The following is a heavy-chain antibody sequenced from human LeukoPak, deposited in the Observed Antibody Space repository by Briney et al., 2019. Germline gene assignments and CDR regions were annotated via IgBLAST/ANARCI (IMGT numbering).Heavy chain of an antibody. D-gene: IGHD4-17*01. CDR2: ISSSSSYI. CDR3: AKDRGDYTDWLDP. J-gene: IGHJ5*02. Sequence: GGSLRLSCAASGFTFSSYGMSWVRQAPGKGLEWVSSISSSSSYIYYADSVKGRFTISRDNAKNTLYLLMNSPRPEDTAVYYCAKDRGDYTDWLDPWGQGTLVTVSS. CDR1: GFTFSSYG. V-gene: IGHV3-21*01.